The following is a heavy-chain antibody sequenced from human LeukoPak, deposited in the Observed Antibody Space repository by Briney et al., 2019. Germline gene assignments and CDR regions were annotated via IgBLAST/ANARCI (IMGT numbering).Heavy chain of an antibody. Sequence: SQTLSLTCTVPGGSISSGSYYWSWIRQPAGKGLEWIGRIYTSGSTNYNPSLKSRVTISVDTSKNQFSLKLSSVTAADTAVYYCAGERSSCSSTSCYNWFDPWGQGTLVTVSS. D-gene: IGHD2-2*01. V-gene: IGHV4-61*02. CDR3: AGERSSCSSTSCYNWFDP. CDR2: IYTSGST. CDR1: GGSISSGSYY. J-gene: IGHJ5*02.